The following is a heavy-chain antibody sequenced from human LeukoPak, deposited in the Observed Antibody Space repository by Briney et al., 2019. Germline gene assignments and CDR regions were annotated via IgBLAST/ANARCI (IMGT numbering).Heavy chain of an antibody. V-gene: IGHV3-30-3*01. CDR1: GFSFSSTS. J-gene: IGHJ1*01. D-gene: IGHD3-10*01. CDR2: ISSTGNIK. CDR3: AKEEVWFGELLPYFQH. Sequence: GSLRLSCAASGFSFSSTSMHWVRQAPGKGLEWVAVISSTGNIKNFADSVKGRFTISRDNSKNTLYLQMNSLRAEDTAVYYCAKEEVWFGELLPYFQHWGQGTLVTVSS.